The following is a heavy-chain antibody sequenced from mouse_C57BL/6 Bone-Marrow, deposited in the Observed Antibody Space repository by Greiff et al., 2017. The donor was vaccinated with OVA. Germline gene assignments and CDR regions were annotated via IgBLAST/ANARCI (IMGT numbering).Heavy chain of an antibody. Sequence: QVQLQQSGAELARPGASVKLSCKASGYTFTSYGISWVKQRTGQGLEWIGEIYPRSGNTYYNEKFKGKATLTADKSSSTAYMELRSLTSEDSAVYFCARRGRYFDVWGTGTTVTGSS. CDR1: GYTFTSYG. CDR2: IYPRSGNT. J-gene: IGHJ1*03. V-gene: IGHV1-81*01. CDR3: ARRGRYFDV.